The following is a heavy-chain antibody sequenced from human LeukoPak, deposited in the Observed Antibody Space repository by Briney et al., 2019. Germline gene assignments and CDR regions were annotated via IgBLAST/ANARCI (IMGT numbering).Heavy chain of an antibody. CDR3: ARDYYDSSGFDY. Sequence: GGSLRLSCAASGFTVSSNYMSWVRQAPGKGLEWVSVIYSGGSTYYADSVKGRFTISRDNSKNTLYLQMNSLRAEDTAVYYCARDYYDSSGFDYWGQGTVVTVSS. CDR1: GFTVSSNY. D-gene: IGHD3-22*01. J-gene: IGHJ4*02. V-gene: IGHV3-53*01. CDR2: IYSGGST.